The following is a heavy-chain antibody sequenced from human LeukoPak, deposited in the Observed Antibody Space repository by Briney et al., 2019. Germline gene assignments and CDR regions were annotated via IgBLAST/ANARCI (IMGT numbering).Heavy chain of an antibody. CDR3: ARDRGYSSSWYAGFDY. V-gene: IGHV4-59*01. J-gene: IGHJ4*02. CDR1: GGSISSYY. CDR2: IYYSGST. Sequence: SETLSLTCTVSGGSISSYYWSWIRQPPGKGLEWIGYIYYSGSTNYNPSLKSRVTISVDTSKNQSSLKLSSVTAADTAVYYCARDRGYSSSWYAGFDYWGQGTLVTVSS. D-gene: IGHD6-13*01.